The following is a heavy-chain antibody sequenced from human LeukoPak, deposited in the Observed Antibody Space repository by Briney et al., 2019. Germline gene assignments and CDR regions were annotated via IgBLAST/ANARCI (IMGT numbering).Heavy chain of an antibody. J-gene: IGHJ4*02. CDR2: IYYSGST. D-gene: IGHD3-10*01. V-gene: IGHV4-59*12. CDR1: GGSISSYY. CDR3: ARVDYGSGSFDQ. Sequence: SETLSLTCSVSGGSISSYYWSWIRQPPGKGLEWIGYIYYSGSTNYNPSLKSRVTVSLDTSKNQFSLRLSSVTAADTAVYYCARVDYGSGSFDQWGQGSLVTVSS.